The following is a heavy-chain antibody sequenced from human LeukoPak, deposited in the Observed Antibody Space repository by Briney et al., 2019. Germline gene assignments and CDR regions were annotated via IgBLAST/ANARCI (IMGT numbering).Heavy chain of an antibody. V-gene: IGHV3-21*01. Sequence: GGSLRLSCAASGFTFTSYSMNWVRQAPGKGLEWVSSISSSSSYINYADSVKGRFTNSRDNAKNSLYLQMNSLRAEDTAVYYCARIFSGSYFDAFDIWGQGTMVTVSS. CDR3: ARIFSGSYFDAFDI. CDR2: ISSSSSYI. D-gene: IGHD1-26*01. J-gene: IGHJ3*02. CDR1: GFTFTSYS.